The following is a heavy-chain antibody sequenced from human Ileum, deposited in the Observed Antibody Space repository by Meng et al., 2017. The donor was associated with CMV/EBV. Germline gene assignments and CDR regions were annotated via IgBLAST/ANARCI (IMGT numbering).Heavy chain of an antibody. CDR2: LYWTGDN. CDR1: GFSLSDADVG. V-gene: IGHV2-5*01. Sequence: ITLKETGPTLVKPTQTLTLTCIFSGFSLSDADVGVAWIRQPPGKPLEWLALLYWTGDNHYSPSLKSRLTISKDTSKNQVFLSMTNMDPLDTGTYYCAHTAGWLSFHWGPGALVTVSS. CDR3: AHTAGWLSFH. D-gene: IGHD5-24*01. J-gene: IGHJ1*01.